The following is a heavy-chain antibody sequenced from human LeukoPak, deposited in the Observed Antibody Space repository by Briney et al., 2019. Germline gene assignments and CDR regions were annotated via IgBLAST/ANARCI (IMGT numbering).Heavy chain of an antibody. CDR2: IYSGGST. CDR1: GFTFSTYW. D-gene: IGHD4-11*01. CDR3: AREGGSDSNERAMDV. Sequence: GGSPRLSCAASGFTFSTYWMSWVRQAPGKGLEWVSVIYSGGSTYYADSVKGRFTISRDNSKNTLYLQMNSLRAEDTAVYYCAREGGSDSNERAMDVWGKGTTVTVSS. J-gene: IGHJ6*03. V-gene: IGHV3-66*02.